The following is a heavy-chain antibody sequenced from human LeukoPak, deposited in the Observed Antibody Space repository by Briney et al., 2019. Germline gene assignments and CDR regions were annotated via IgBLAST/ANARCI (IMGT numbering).Heavy chain of an antibody. J-gene: IGHJ4*02. CDR3: ARDFGSSGYFDY. V-gene: IGHV1-2*02. Sequence: ASVKVSCKASGYTFTGYYMHWVRQAPGQGLEWMGWINPNSGGTNYAQKFQGRVTMTRDTSISTAYMELRSLRSDDTAVCYCARDFGSSGYFDYWGQGTLVTVSS. D-gene: IGHD6-6*01. CDR1: GYTFTGYY. CDR2: INPNSGGT.